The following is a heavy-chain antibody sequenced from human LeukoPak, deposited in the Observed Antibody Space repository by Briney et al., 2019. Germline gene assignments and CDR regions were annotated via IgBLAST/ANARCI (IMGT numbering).Heavy chain of an antibody. J-gene: IGHJ4*02. V-gene: IGHV4-59*12. D-gene: IGHD2-15*01. CDR3: ARDFWGCSGGNCLRDIFDY. CDR1: SGSMTEAC. Sequence: PSETLSLTCTVSSGSMTEACWSWFRQAPGKGLEWLGFIYPNGLTEYNPSLRSRVSFSVGTSKREATVRLSSVTASDTAVYYCARDFWGCSGGNCLRDIFDYWGQGTLVTVSS. CDR2: IYPNGLT.